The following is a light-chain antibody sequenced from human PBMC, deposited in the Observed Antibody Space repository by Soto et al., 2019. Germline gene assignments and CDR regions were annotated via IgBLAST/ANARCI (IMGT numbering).Light chain of an antibody. CDR2: EDN. V-gene: IGLV6-57*04. Sequence: NFMLTQPHSVSESPGKTVTISCTRSSGSIASNYVQWYQQRPGSAPTTVIYEDNQRPSGVPDRFSGSIDSSSNSASLTISGLKNEDEADYYCQSDDISVVFGGGTKLTVL. CDR3: QSDDISVV. CDR1: SGSIASNY. J-gene: IGLJ2*01.